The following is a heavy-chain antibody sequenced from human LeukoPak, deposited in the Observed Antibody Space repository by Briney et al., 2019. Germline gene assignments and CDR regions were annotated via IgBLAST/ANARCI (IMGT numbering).Heavy chain of an antibody. D-gene: IGHD6-13*01. CDR3: ARDCIAAADNNWFDP. CDR1: GYTFTSYA. CDR2: INTNTGNP. Sequence: ASVTVSCKASGYTFTSYAMNWVRQAPGQGLEWMGWINTNTGNPTYAQGFTGRFVFSLDTSVSTAYLQISSLKAEDTAVYYCARDCIAAADNNWFDPWGQGTLVTVSS. V-gene: IGHV7-4-1*02. J-gene: IGHJ5*02.